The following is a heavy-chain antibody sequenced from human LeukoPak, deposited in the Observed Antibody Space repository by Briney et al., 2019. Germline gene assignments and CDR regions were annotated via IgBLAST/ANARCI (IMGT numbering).Heavy chain of an antibody. J-gene: IGHJ3*02. CDR2: INSDGSST. CDR1: GFTFSSYW. CDR3: ARGVPYYYDSSGSNDAFDI. Sequence: GGSLRLSCAASGFTFSSYWMHWVRHAPGKGLVWVSRINSDGSSTTYADSVKGRFTITRDNAKNTLYLQMNSLRAEDTAVYYCARGVPYYYDSSGSNDAFDIWGQGTMVTVSS. D-gene: IGHD3-22*01. V-gene: IGHV3-74*01.